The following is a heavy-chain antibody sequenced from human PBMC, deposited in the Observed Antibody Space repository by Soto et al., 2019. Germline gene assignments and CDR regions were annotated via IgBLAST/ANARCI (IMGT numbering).Heavy chain of an antibody. CDR2: ISGSGGST. CDR3: AKAHDSSGYPGCY. J-gene: IGHJ4*02. CDR1: GFTFSSYA. V-gene: IGHV3-23*01. D-gene: IGHD3-22*01. Sequence: EVQLLESGGGLVQPGGSLRLSCAASGFTFSSYAMSWVRQAPGKGLEWVSAISGSGGSTYYADSVKGRFTISRDNSTNTLDRQMNSLIGEDTAVYYCAKAHDSSGYPGCYWCQGTLFTVCS.